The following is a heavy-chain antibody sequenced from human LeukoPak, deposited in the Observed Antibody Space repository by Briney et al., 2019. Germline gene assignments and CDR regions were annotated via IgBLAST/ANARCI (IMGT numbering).Heavy chain of an antibody. CDR1: GYTFTGYY. Sequence: ASVKVSCKASGYTFTGYYMHWVRQAPGQGLEWMGWINPNSGGTNYAQKFQGRVTMTRGTSISTAYMELSRLRSDDTAVYYCARGKPSSSWRGYYFDYWGQGTLVTVSS. CDR3: ARGKPSSSWRGYYFDY. D-gene: IGHD6-13*01. CDR2: INPNSGGT. V-gene: IGHV1-2*02. J-gene: IGHJ4*02.